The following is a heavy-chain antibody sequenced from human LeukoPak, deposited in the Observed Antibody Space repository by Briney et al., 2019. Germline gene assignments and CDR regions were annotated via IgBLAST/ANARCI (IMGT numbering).Heavy chain of an antibody. J-gene: IGHJ4*02. D-gene: IGHD1-26*01. CDR1: GGTFSSYA. CDR3: ARDREGRRLRGGSPSGFDY. Sequence: ASVKVSCKASGGTFSSYAISWVRQAPGQGLEWMGGIIPIFGTANYAQKFQGRVTITADESTSTAYMELSSLRSEDTAVYYCARDREGRRLRGGSPSGFDYWGQGTLVTVSS. V-gene: IGHV1-69*13. CDR2: IIPIFGTA.